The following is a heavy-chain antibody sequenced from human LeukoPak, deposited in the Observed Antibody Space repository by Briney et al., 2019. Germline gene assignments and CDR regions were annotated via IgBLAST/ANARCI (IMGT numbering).Heavy chain of an antibody. CDR2: INPNSGGT. D-gene: IGHD2-15*01. J-gene: IGHJ4*02. V-gene: IGHV1-2*02. CDR3: AREVVVAATGFDY. Sequence: ASVKVSCKASGYTFTGYYMHWVRQAPGRGLEWMGWINPNSGGTNYAQKFQGRVTMTRDTSISTAYMELSRLRSDDTAVYYCAREVVVAATGFDYWGQGTLVTVSS. CDR1: GYTFTGYY.